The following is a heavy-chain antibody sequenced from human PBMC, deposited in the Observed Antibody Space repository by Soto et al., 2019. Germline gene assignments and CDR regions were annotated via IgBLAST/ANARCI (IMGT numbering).Heavy chain of an antibody. CDR3: ARGMSPDDSDS. CDR1: GFTFTNYG. Sequence: QVQLVQSGAEMRKPGASVKVACKASGFTFTNYGISWVRQAPGQGLEWMGWLNTYNGNTNYAQMLQGRVTMTTDTSTSTAYMELRSLISDDTAVYFCARGMSPDDSDSWGQGTLVIVSS. V-gene: IGHV1-18*04. CDR2: LNTYNGNT. J-gene: IGHJ4*02.